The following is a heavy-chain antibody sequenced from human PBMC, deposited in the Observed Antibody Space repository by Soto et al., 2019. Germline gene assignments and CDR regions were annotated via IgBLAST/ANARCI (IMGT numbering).Heavy chain of an antibody. CDR1: GFTFSNAW. V-gene: IGHV3-15*01. D-gene: IGHD2-8*01. CDR3: TTLIADIVLMVYAIDFDY. J-gene: IGHJ4*02. CDR2: IKSKTDGGTT. Sequence: SLRLSCAASGFTFSNAWMSWVRQAPGKGLEWVGRIKSKTDGGTTDYAAPVKGRFTISRDDSKNTLYLQMNSLKTEDTAVYYCTTLIADIVLMVYAIDFDYWGQGTLVTVSS.